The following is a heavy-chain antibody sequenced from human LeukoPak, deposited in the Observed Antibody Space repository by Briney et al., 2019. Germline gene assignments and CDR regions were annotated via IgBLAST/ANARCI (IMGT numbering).Heavy chain of an antibody. J-gene: IGHJ4*02. D-gene: IGHD3-10*01. CDR1: GFTFSSYS. V-gene: IGHV3-48*01. Sequence: GGSLRLSCAASGFTFSSYSMNWVRQAPGKGLEWVSYISSSSSTIYYADSVKGRFTISRDNSKNTLYLQMNSLRAEDTAVYYCARDGGLDGSGSYCDYWGQGTLVTVSS. CDR3: ARDGGLDGSGSYCDY. CDR2: ISSSSSTI.